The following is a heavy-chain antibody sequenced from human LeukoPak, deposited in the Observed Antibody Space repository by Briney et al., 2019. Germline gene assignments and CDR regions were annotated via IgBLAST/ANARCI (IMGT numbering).Heavy chain of an antibody. CDR1: GFTFSSYS. CDR3: ARDTKGGVSGRRYGMDV. D-gene: IGHD3-16*01. Sequence: GSLRLSCAACGFTFSSYSMNWVSQVPGKGLEWVSSISSSSSYIYYADSVKGRFTISRDNAKNSLYLQMNSLRAEDTAVYYCARDTKGGVSGRRYGMDVWGKGTTATVSS. CDR2: ISSSSSYI. V-gene: IGHV3-21*01. J-gene: IGHJ6*04.